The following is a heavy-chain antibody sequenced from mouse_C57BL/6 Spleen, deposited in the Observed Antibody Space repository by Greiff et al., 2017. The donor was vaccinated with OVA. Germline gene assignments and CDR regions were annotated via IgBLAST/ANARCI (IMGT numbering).Heavy chain of an antibody. J-gene: IGHJ1*03. D-gene: IGHD1-2*01. CDR3: ARDTADWYFDD. CDR2: ISDGGGYT. V-gene: IGHV5-4*01. CDR1: GFTFSSYA. Sequence: DVMLVESGGGLVKPGGSLKLSCAASGFTFSSYAMSWVRQTPEKRLEWVATISDGGGYTYYPDNVKGRFTISRDNAKNNLYLRMSQLKSEDTAMYYCARDTADWYFDDWGTGTTVTVSS.